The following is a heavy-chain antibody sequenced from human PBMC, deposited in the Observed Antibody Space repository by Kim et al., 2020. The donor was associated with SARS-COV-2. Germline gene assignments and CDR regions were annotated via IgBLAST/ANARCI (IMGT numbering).Heavy chain of an antibody. CDR2: INTNTGNP. CDR1: GYTFTKYA. J-gene: IGHJ4*02. D-gene: IGHD3-9*01. V-gene: IGHV7-4-1*02. CDR3: ARDYYNILTGNSFDY. Sequence: ASVKVSCKATGYTFTKYAMNWVRQAPGQGLEWMGWINTNTGNPTYAQGFTGRFVFSSDTSVSTAYLQISSLKAEDTAVYYCARDYYNILTGNSFDYWGQGTLVTVSS.